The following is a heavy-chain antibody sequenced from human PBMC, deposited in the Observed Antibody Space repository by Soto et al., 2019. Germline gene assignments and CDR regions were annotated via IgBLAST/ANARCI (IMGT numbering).Heavy chain of an antibody. D-gene: IGHD3-22*01. CDR2: IYYSGST. J-gene: IGHJ3*02. CDR1: GGSISSGGYY. Sequence: QVQLQESGPGLVKPSQTLSLTCTVSGGSISSGGYYWSWIRQHPGKGLEWIGYIYYSGSTYYNPSLKSRVTIAGYSSKNQRSLKLSAVTASDTAVDYCDGTYDDSGGYDAFAIWGQGTMVTVSS. V-gene: IGHV4-31*03. CDR3: DGTYDDSGGYDAFAI.